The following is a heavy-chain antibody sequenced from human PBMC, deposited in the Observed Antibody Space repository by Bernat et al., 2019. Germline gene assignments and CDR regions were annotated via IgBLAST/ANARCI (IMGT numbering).Heavy chain of an antibody. J-gene: IGHJ4*02. D-gene: IGHD1-26*01. CDR1: GGSISSYY. CDR3: ARLKTLWGSYYADY. Sequence: QVQLQESGPGLVKPSETLSLTCTVSGGSISSYYWSWIRQPPGKGLEWIGYIYYSGSTNYNPSLKSRVTISVDTSKNQFSLKLSSVTAADTAVYYCARLKTLWGSYYADYWGQGTLVTVSS. CDR2: IYYSGST. V-gene: IGHV4-59*01.